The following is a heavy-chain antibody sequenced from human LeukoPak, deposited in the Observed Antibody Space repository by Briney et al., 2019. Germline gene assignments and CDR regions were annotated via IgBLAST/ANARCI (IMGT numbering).Heavy chain of an antibody. CDR2: ISSSGSTI. CDR3: ATHCSSTSCPNGY. D-gene: IGHD2-2*01. V-gene: IGHV3-11*01. J-gene: IGHJ4*02. Sequence: GGSLRLSCAASGFTFSDYYMSWIRQAPGKGLEWVSYISSSGSTIYYADSVKGRFTISRDNAKNSLYLQMNSLRAEDTAVYYCATHCSSTSCPNGYRGQGTLVTVSS. CDR1: GFTFSDYY.